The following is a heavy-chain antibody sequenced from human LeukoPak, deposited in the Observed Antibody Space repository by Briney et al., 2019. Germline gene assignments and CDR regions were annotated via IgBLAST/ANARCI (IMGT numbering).Heavy chain of an antibody. CDR2: IYYSGST. CDR1: GGSISSGGYY. Sequence: PSQTLSLTCTVSGGSISSGGYYWSWIRQHPGKGLEWIGYIYYSGSTYYNPSLKSRVTISVDTSKNQFSLKLSSVTAADTAVYYCARVVRYTNAFDIWGQGTMVTVSS. J-gene: IGHJ3*02. V-gene: IGHV4-31*03. D-gene: IGHD2-2*02. CDR3: ARVVRYTNAFDI.